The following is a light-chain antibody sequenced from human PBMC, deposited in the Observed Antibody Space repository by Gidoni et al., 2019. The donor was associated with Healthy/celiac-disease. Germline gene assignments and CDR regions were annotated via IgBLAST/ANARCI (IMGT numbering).Light chain of an antibody. CDR3: NSRDSSGNHQ. CDR1: SLRSSY. V-gene: IGLV3-19*01. Sequence: SSELTQDPAVSVALGQTVRITCQGDSLRSSYASWYQQKPGQAPVLVIYGKNNRPSGIPDRFSGSSSGNTASLTITGAQAEDEADYYCNSRDSSGNHQFGGGTKLTVL. CDR2: GKN. J-gene: IGLJ2*01.